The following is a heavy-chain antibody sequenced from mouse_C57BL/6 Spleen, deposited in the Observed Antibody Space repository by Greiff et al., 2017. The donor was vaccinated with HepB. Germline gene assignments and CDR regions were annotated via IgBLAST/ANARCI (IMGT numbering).Heavy chain of an antibody. Sequence: EVKLVESGAELVRPGASVKLSCTASGFNIKDDYMHWVKQRPEQGLEWIGWIDPENGDTEYASKFQGKATITADTSSNTAYLQLSSLTSEDTAVYYCTTDYYGSNWYFDVWGTGTTVTVSS. CDR1: GFNIKDDY. J-gene: IGHJ1*03. V-gene: IGHV14-4*01. CDR2: IDPENGDT. CDR3: TTDYYGSNWYFDV. D-gene: IGHD1-1*01.